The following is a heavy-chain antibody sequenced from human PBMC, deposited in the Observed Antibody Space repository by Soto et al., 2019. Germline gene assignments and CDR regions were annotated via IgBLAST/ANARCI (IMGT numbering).Heavy chain of an antibody. Sequence: EVQLVESGGDLVQPGGSLKLSCAASGFSISGSAIHWVRQASGKGLEWVARIRDKTNGYATGYAASVQGRFTISRDDSKNTAFLQMNSLKTEDTAVYYCTRRDAPGDRALDIWGQGTMVTVSS. CDR1: GFSISGSA. CDR3: TRRDAPGDRALDI. CDR2: IRDKTNGYAT. J-gene: IGHJ3*02. V-gene: IGHV3-73*01.